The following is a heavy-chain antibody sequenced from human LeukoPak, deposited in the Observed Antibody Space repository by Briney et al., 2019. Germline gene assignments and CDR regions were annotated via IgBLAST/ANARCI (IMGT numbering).Heavy chain of an antibody. CDR1: GFTFSSYS. D-gene: IGHD3-22*01. CDR3: AKVYDSSGYYSLRAFDI. J-gene: IGHJ3*02. V-gene: IGHV3-21*04. Sequence: GGSLRLSCAASGFTFSSYSMNWVRQAPGKGLEWVSSISSSSSYIYYADSVKGRFTISRDNSKNTLYLQMNSLRAEDTAVYYCAKVYDSSGYYSLRAFDIWGQGTMVTVSS. CDR2: ISSSSSYI.